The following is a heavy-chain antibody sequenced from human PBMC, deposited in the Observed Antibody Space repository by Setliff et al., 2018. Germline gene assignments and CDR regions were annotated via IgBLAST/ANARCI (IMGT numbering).Heavy chain of an antibody. Sequence: GGSLRLSCAASGFTLSTYGMHWVRQAPGKGLEWVAVLWYDGNRQYYGDSVKGRFTISRDNSKNSLYLQMNSLRADDTAVYYCARSEANGGHDPFDIWGQGTMVTVSS. J-gene: IGHJ3*02. V-gene: IGHV3-33*01. D-gene: IGHD5-12*01. CDR2: LWYDGNRQ. CDR3: ARSEANGGHDPFDI. CDR1: GFTLSTYG.